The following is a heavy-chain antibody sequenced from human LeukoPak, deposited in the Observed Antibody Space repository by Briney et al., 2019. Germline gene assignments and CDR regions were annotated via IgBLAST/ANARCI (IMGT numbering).Heavy chain of an antibody. J-gene: IGHJ3*01. D-gene: IGHD3-3*01. CDR2: IYYSGST. Sequence: PSETLSLTCTVSGGSISSSSYYWGWIRQPPGKGLEWIGSIYYSGSTYYNPSLKSRVTISVDTSKNQFSLKLSPVTAADTAVYYYARKREEWAVLGAFDFWGQGTMVTVSS. CDR3: ARKREEWAVLGAFDF. CDR1: GGSISSSSYY. V-gene: IGHV4-39*01.